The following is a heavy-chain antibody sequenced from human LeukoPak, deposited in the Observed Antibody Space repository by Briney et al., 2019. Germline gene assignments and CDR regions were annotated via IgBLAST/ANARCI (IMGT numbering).Heavy chain of an antibody. D-gene: IGHD1-26*01. CDR2: ISSSSSTI. J-gene: IGHJ3*02. V-gene: IGHV3-48*01. CDR1: GFTFDDYG. CDR3: AKGRQLRRSDAFDI. Sequence: GGSLRLSCAASGFTFDDYGMSWVRQAPGKGLEWVSYISSSSSTIYYADSVKGRFTISRDNAKNSLYLQMNSLRGEDTAVYYCAKGRQLRRSDAFDIWGQGTMVTVSS.